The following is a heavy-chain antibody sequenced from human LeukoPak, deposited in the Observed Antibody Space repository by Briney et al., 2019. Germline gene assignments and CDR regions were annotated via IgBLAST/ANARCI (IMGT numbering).Heavy chain of an antibody. D-gene: IGHD3-10*01. Sequence: GGSLRLSCAASGFTFISYSMNWVRQAPGKGLEWVAGISGSCGSTNYADSVKGRFSISRDNPKNTLYLQMNSLRAEDTAVHFCAKRGVVIRVVLVGYHKEAYYFDSWGQGALVTVSS. CDR2: ISGSCGST. CDR3: AKRGVVIRVVLVGYHKEAYYFDS. CDR1: GFTFISYS. J-gene: IGHJ4*02. V-gene: IGHV3-23*01.